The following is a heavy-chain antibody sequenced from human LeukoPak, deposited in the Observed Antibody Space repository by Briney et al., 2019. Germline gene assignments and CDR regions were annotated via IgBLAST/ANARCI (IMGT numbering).Heavy chain of an antibody. CDR1: GFTLRSSG. J-gene: IGHJ4*02. Sequence: GGSLRLSCAASGFTLRSSGMHWVRQLPGQALEWVATLSFDGSSTFYADSVKGRFTISRDTSNNTLWLEMNSLRPEVTARYHCSRSPEWHWLSHFDFWGLGTLVSVSS. D-gene: IGHD6-19*01. V-gene: IGHV3-30*03. CDR3: SRSPEWHWLSHFDF. CDR2: LSFDGSST.